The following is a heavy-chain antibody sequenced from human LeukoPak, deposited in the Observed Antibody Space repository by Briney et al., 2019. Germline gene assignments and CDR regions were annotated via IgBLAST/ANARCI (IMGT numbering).Heavy chain of an antibody. J-gene: IGHJ4*02. CDR2: IYYSGST. Sequence: SETLSLTCTVSGGSISSYYWSWIRQPPGKGLEWIGYIYYSGSTNYNPSLKSRVTISVDTSKNQFSLKLSSVTAADTAVYYCAREGSWRTFHYFDYWGQGTLVTVSS. D-gene: IGHD6-13*01. CDR3: AREGSWRTFHYFDY. V-gene: IGHV4-59*01. CDR1: GGSISSYY.